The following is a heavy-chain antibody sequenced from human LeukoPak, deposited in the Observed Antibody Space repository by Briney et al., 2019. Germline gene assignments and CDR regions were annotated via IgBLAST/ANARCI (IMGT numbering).Heavy chain of an antibody. CDR3: ARKGATTSASHFDY. CDR2: ISSSSSTYI. V-gene: IGHV3-48*03. Sequence: PGGSLRLSCAAPGFTLSSYEINWVRQAPGKGLEWVSSISSSSSTYIHYADALKGRFTISRDNAKNSLFLQMNSLRAEDTAVYYCARKGATTSASHFDYWGQGTLVTVSS. CDR1: GFTLSSYE. D-gene: IGHD1-26*01. J-gene: IGHJ4*02.